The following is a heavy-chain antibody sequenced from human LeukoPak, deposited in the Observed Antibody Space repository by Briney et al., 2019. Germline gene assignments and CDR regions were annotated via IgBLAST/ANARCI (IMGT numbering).Heavy chain of an antibody. V-gene: IGHV4-34*01. J-gene: IGHJ5*02. CDR2: INHSGST. D-gene: IGHD3-10*01. Sequence: SSETLSLTCAVYGGSLRGYYWSWIRQPPGKGREWIGEINHSGSTNYNPSLKRRVNISVETSKNQFSLKLSSVTAADTAVYYRARGLWGFDPWGQGTLVTVSS. CDR3: ARGLWGFDP. CDR1: GGSLRGYY.